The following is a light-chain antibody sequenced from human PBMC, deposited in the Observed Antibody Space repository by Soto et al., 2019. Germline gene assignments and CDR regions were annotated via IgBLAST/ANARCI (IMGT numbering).Light chain of an antibody. J-gene: IGLJ3*02. V-gene: IGLV1-44*01. CDR3: AAWDDSLNGPV. Sequence: QSVLTQPPSASGTPGQRVTISCSGSSSNIGINTVNWYQQLPGAAPKLLIYSNNQRPSGVPDRFSGSKSGTSASLAISGLQSEDVADYYCAAWDDSLNGPVFGGGTKLTVL. CDR2: SNN. CDR1: SSNIGINT.